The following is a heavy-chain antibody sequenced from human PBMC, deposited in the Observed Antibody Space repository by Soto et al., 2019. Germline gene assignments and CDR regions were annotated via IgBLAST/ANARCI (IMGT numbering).Heavy chain of an antibody. V-gene: IGHV3-23*01. CDR3: ARDRGGALDS. J-gene: IGHJ4*02. CDR1: GFTFNTFA. CDR2: LSGRGSLS. D-gene: IGHD2-15*01. Sequence: EVLLLESGGGLVQPGGSLRLSCAASGFTFNTFAMPWVRQAPGKGLEWVSALSGRGSLSYYADSVKGRFTISRDNSKNTMYLQMNNLRVDETAVYFCARDRGGALDSWCQGTLVTVSS.